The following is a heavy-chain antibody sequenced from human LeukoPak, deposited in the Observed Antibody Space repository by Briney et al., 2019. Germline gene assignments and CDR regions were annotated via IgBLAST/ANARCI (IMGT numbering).Heavy chain of an antibody. D-gene: IGHD2-15*01. V-gene: IGHV3-23*01. Sequence: GGSLRLSCAASGFTFSSYGMSWVRQAPGKGLEWVSAISGSGGSTYYADSVKGRFTISRDNSKNTLYLQMNSLRAEDTAVYYCANIYVRQTEDIVVVVAATPAYYYYMDVWGKGTTVTISS. CDR2: ISGSGGST. CDR1: GFTFSSYG. CDR3: ANIYVRQTEDIVVVVAATPAYYYYMDV. J-gene: IGHJ6*03.